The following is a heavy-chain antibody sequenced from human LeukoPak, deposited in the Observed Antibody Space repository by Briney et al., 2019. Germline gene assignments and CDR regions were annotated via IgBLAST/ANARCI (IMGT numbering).Heavy chain of an antibody. J-gene: IGHJ4*02. CDR2: ISYDGSNK. D-gene: IGHD3-10*01. CDR3: ARANFGSYYSAHQGSFDY. V-gene: IGHV3-30-3*01. Sequence: PGRSLRLSCAASGFTFSSYAMHWVRQAPGKGLEWVAVISYDGSNKYYADSVKGRFTISRDNSKNTLYLQMNSLRAEDTAVYYCARANFGSYYSAHQGSFDYWGQGTLVTVSS. CDR1: GFTFSSYA.